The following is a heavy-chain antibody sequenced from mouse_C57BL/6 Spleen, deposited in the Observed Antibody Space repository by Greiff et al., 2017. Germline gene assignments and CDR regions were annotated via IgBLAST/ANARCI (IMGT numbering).Heavy chain of an antibody. CDR1: GYTFTSYW. V-gene: IGHV1-64*01. CDR2: IHPNSGST. Sequence: QVQLQQRGAELVKPGASVKLSCKASGYTFTSYWMHWVKQRPGQGLEWIGMIHPNSGSTNYTEKFTSKATLTVDKSSSTDYMQLSSLTSEDSAVYYCAREEDSSGSYYYARDYWGQGTSVTVSS. D-gene: IGHD3-2*02. CDR3: AREEDSSGSYYYARDY. J-gene: IGHJ4*01.